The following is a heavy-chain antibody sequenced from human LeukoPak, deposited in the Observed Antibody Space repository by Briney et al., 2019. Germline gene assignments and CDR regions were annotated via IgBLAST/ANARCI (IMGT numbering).Heavy chain of an antibody. CDR1: GFTFSSYG. V-gene: IGHV3-33*01. D-gene: IGHD3-3*01. CDR2: IWYDGSNK. J-gene: IGHJ4*02. Sequence: GGFLRLSCAASGFTFSSYGMHWVRQAPGKGLEWVAVIWYDGSNKYYADSVKGRFTISRDNSKNTLYLQMNSLRAEDTAVYYCARDREPHDFWSGYHDYWGQGTLVTVSS. CDR3: ARDREPHDFWSGYHDY.